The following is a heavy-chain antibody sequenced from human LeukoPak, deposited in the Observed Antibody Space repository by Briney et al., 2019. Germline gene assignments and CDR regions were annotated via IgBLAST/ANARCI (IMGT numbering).Heavy chain of an antibody. Sequence: ASVKVSYKASGYTFTSYYMHWVRQAPGRGLEWMGWINPNSGGTNYAQKFQGRVTMTRDTSISTAYMELSRLRSDDTAVYYCARDRDNWNELDYWGQGTLVTVSS. CDR2: INPNSGGT. D-gene: IGHD1-1*01. CDR1: GYTFTSYY. V-gene: IGHV1-2*02. J-gene: IGHJ4*02. CDR3: ARDRDNWNELDY.